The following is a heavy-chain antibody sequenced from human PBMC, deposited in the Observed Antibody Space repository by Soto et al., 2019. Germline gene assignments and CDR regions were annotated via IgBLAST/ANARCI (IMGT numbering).Heavy chain of an antibody. V-gene: IGHV3-20*04. CDR3: ARDPPLYYYGSGSPYFDY. CDR1: GFTFDDYG. Sequence: GGSLRLSCAASGFTFDDYGMSWVRQAPGKGLEWVSGINWNGGSTGYADSVKGRFTISRDNAKNSLYLQMNSLRAEDTALYYCARDPPLYYYGSGSPYFDYWGQGTLVTVSS. J-gene: IGHJ4*02. CDR2: INWNGGST. D-gene: IGHD3-10*01.